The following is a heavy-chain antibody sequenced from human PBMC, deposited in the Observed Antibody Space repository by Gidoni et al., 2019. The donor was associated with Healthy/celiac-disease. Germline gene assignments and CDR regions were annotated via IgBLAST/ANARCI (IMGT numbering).Heavy chain of an antibody. D-gene: IGHD3-22*01. Sequence: QVQLVQSGAEVKKPGSSVKVSCKASGGTFSSYAISWVRLAPGQGLCWMGRIIPILGIANYAQKFQGRVTITADKSTSTAYMELSSLRSEDTAVYYCASGYYYDSSGSIDYWGQGTLVTVSS. J-gene: IGHJ4*02. CDR2: IIPILGIA. V-gene: IGHV1-69*04. CDR1: GGTFSSYA. CDR3: ASGYYYDSSGSIDY.